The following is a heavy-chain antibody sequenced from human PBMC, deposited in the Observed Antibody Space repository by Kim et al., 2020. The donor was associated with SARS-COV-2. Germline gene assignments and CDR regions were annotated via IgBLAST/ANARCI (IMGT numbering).Heavy chain of an antibody. V-gene: IGHV1-8*01. D-gene: IGHD6-13*01. Sequence: ASVKVSCKASGYTFTSYDINWVRQATGQGLEWMGWMNPNSGNTGYAQKFKGRVTMTRNTSISTAYMELSSLRSEDTAVYYCARAWSQQLAENYYYYGMDVWGQGTTVTVSS. J-gene: IGHJ6*02. CDR1: GYTFTSYD. CDR3: ARAWSQQLAENYYYYGMDV. CDR2: MNPNSGNT.